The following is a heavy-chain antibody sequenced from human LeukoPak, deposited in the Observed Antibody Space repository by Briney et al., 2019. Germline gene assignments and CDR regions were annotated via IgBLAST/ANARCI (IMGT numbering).Heavy chain of an antibody. J-gene: IGHJ3*02. V-gene: IGHV3-20*04. CDR3: ARGRVVVTLDAFDI. CDR2: INWNGSRT. D-gene: IGHD3-22*01. CDR1: GFTFYDYG. Sequence: GGSLRLSCAASGFTFYDYGMSWVRQAPGKGLEWFSGINWNGSRTVYVDSVKGRFTISRDNAKNSLYLQMNSLRVEDTALYYCARGRVVVTLDAFDIWGQGTMVIVSS.